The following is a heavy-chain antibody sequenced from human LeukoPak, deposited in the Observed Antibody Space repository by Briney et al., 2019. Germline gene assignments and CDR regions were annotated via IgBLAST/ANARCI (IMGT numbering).Heavy chain of an antibody. D-gene: IGHD6-13*01. Sequence: ASVKVSCKASGYTFTGYYMHWVRQAPGQGLEWMGWINPNSGGTNYAQKFQGRVTMTRDTSISTAHMELSRLRSDDTAVYYCARDGSSLSINYYYGMDVWGQGTTVTVSS. CDR2: INPNSGGT. J-gene: IGHJ6*02. CDR3: ARDGSSLSINYYYGMDV. CDR1: GYTFTGYY. V-gene: IGHV1-2*02.